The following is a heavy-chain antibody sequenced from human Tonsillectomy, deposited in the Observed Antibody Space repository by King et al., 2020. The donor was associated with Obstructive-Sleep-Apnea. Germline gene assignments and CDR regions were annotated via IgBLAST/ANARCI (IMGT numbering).Heavy chain of an antibody. CDR3: ARDCSSTSCYVGSYYYYYGMDV. D-gene: IGHD2-2*01. CDR1: GGSISSYY. V-gene: IGHV4-59*01. J-gene: IGHJ6*02. CDR2: IYYSGST. Sequence: QLQESGPGLVKPSETLSLTCTVSGGSISSYYWSWIRLPPGKGLEWVGYIYYSGSTNYNPSLKSRVTISVDTSKNQFSLKLSSVTAADTAVYYFARDCSSTSCYVGSYYYYYGMDVWGQGTTVTVSS.